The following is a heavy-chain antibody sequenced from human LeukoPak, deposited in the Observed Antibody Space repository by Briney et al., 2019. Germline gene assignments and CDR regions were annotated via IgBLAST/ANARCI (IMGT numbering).Heavy chain of an antibody. CDR1: GGSISSGGYY. V-gene: IGHV4-39*07. CDR2: INHSGST. D-gene: IGHD3-22*01. CDR3: ARGNYYDSSGYYFDY. Sequence: PSETLSLTCTVSGGSISSGGYYWSWIRQPPGKGLEWIGEINHSGSTNYNPSLKSRVTISVDTSKNQFSLKLSSVTAADTAVYYCARGNYYDSSGYYFDYWGQGTLVTVSS. J-gene: IGHJ4*02.